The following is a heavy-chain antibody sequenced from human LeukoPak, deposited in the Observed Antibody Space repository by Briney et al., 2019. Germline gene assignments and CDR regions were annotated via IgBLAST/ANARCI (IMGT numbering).Heavy chain of an antibody. V-gene: IGHV3-53*01. CDR3: ARDYYYGSGFYGMDV. CDR2: IYSGGST. J-gene: IGHJ6*02. Sequence: GGSLRLSCAASGFTVSSNYMTWVRQAPGKGLEWVSVIYSGGSTYYADSVKGRFTISRDMSKNTLYLQMNSLRAEDTAVYYCARDYYYGSGFYGMDVWGQGTTVTVSS. CDR1: GFTVSSNY. D-gene: IGHD3-10*01.